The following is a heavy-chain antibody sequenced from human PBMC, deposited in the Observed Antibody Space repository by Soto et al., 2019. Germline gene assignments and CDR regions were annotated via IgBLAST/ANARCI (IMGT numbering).Heavy chain of an antibody. J-gene: IGHJ4*02. CDR2: IYYSGST. Sequence: SETLSLTCTVSGGSISSYYWGWIRQPPGKGLEWIGSIYYSGSTYYNPSLKSRVTISVDTSKNQFSLKLSSVTAADTAVYYCARHLDDNYFDYWGQGTLVTVSS. V-gene: IGHV4-39*01. CDR3: ARHLDDNYFDY. CDR1: GGSISSYY.